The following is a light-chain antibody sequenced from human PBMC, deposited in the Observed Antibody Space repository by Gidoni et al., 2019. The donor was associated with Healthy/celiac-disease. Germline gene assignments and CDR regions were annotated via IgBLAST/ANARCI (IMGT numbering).Light chain of an antibody. J-gene: IGKJ2*01. CDR3: QQLNSYPYT. CDR2: AAS. Sequence: DIQLTQTPLFLSASVGDRVTITFRASQDISSYLAWYQQKPGKAPKLLIYAASTLQSGVPSRFSGSGSGTEFTLTISSLQPEDFATYYCQQLNSYPYTFGQGTKLEIK. V-gene: IGKV1-9*01. CDR1: QDISSY.